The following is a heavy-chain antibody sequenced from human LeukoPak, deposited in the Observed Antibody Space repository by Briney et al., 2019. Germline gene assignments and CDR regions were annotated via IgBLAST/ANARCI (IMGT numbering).Heavy chain of an antibody. CDR3: ATTISIYSRGDS. CDR2: FDPEDGET. D-gene: IGHD3-16*02. Sequence: ASVKVSCKVSGYTLTELSMHWVRQAPGKGLEWMGGFDPEDGETIYAQKFRGRVTMTEDTSTDTAYMELSSLRSEDTAVYYCATTISIYSRGDSWGQGTLVTVSS. CDR1: GYTLTELS. J-gene: IGHJ4*02. V-gene: IGHV1-24*01.